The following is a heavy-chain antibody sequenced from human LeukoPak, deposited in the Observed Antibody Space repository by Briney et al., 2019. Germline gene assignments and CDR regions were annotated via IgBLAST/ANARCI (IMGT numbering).Heavy chain of an antibody. CDR1: GFTFSSYA. CDR3: AKDSLYDSSGYYYYYYYGMDV. V-gene: IGHV3-23*01. Sequence: GGSLRLSCAASGFTFSSYAMSWVRQAPGKGLEWVSAISGSGGSTYYADSVKGRFTISRDNSKNTLYLQMNSLRAEDTAVYYCAKDSLYDSSGYYYYYYYGMDVWGQGTTVTVSS. D-gene: IGHD3-22*01. J-gene: IGHJ6*02. CDR2: ISGSGGST.